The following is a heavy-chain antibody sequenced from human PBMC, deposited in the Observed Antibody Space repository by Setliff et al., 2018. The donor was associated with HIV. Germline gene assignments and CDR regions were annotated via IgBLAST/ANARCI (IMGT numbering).Heavy chain of an antibody. Sequence: PSETLSLTCAVSAYSISSGYYWGWIRQPPGKGLEWIGSIYHSGSIYYNPSLKSRVTISVDTSKNQFSLKLSAVTAADTAVYYCARHDGTYCGGDSYLLGYFDLWGRGTLVTVSS. V-gene: IGHV4-38-2*01. CDR3: ARHDGTYCGGDSYLLGYFDL. CDR2: IYHSGSI. CDR1: AYSISSGYY. D-gene: IGHD2-21*02. J-gene: IGHJ2*01.